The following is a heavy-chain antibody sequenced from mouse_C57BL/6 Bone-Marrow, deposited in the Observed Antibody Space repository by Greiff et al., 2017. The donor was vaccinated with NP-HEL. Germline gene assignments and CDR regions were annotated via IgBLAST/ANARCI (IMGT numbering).Heavy chain of an antibody. J-gene: IGHJ4*01. CDR1: GFTFNDYY. V-gene: IGHV14-2*01. CDR3: SRGDDSYAMDY. CDR2: IDPEDGDT. Sequence: VQLQQSGAELVKPGASVKLSCTASGFTFNDYYMHWVKQRTDQGLEWIGRIDPEDGDTKYDAKFQGKATLTADTSSNTAYLQLSSLTSEDTAVDYCSRGDDSYAMDYWGQGTSVTVSS.